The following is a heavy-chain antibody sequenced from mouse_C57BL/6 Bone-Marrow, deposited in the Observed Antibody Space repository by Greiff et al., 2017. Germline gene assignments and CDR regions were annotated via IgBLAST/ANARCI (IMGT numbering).Heavy chain of an antibody. CDR2: INPGGGST. D-gene: IGHD1-1*02. Sequence: VQLMESGAELVKPGASVKLSCKASGFTFTSYRMTWVKQRPGQGLEWIGAINPGGGSTNYTEKFKGRATLTVDTSSSTAYMQLSSLTSEDSAFYSSARRGIAMDDWGQGTTVTVSS. J-gene: IGHJ1*01. V-gene: IGHV1-55*01. CDR3: ARRGIAMDD. CDR1: GFTFTSYR.